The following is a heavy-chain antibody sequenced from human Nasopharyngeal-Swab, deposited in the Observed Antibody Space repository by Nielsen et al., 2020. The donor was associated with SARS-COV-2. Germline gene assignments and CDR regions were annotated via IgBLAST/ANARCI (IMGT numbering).Heavy chain of an antibody. Sequence: GESLKISCAASGFTFSSYAMHWVCQAPGKGLEWVAVISYDGSNKYYADSVKGRFTISRDNSKNTLYLQMNSLRAEDTAVYYCAQDSSGWYQAFDIWGQGTMVTVSS. J-gene: IGHJ3*02. CDR3: AQDSSGWYQAFDI. CDR1: GFTFSSYA. V-gene: IGHV3-30*04. CDR2: ISYDGSNK. D-gene: IGHD6-19*01.